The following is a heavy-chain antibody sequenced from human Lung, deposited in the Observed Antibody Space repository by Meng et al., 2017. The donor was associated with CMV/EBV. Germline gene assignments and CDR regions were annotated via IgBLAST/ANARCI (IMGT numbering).Heavy chain of an antibody. J-gene: IGHJ6*04. CDR3: ARHGGSTIYYYYGMDV. CDR1: GYSFTSYW. D-gene: IGHD2-15*01. V-gene: IGHV5-51*01. CDR2: IYPGDSDT. Sequence: ESXKISXKGSGYSFTSYWIGWVRQMPGKGLEWMGIIYPGDSDTRYSPSFHGQVTISADKSISTAYLQWSSLKASDTAMYYCARHGGSTIYYYYGMDVWGKGTXVPVAS.